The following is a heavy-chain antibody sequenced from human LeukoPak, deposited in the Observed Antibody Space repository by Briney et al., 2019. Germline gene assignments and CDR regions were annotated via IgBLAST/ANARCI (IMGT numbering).Heavy chain of an antibody. Sequence: ASVKVSCKASGGTFSSYAISWVRQAPGQGLEWMGGIIPIFGTANYAQKFQGRVTITTDESTSTAHMELSSLRSEDTAVYYCARGRTYYDFWSYHRSDAFDIWGQGTMVTVSS. V-gene: IGHV1-69*05. D-gene: IGHD3-3*01. J-gene: IGHJ3*02. CDR1: GGTFSSYA. CDR3: ARGRTYYDFWSYHRSDAFDI. CDR2: IIPIFGTA.